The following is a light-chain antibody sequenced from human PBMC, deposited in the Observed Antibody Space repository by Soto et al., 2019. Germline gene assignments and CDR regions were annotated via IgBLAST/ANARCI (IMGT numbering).Light chain of an antibody. CDR3: SSYTSSSTKV. J-gene: IGLJ7*01. V-gene: IGLV2-14*01. CDR2: EVS. CDR1: SSDVGGYNY. Sequence: QSALTQPASVSGSPGQSITISCTGTSSDVGGYNYVSWYQQHPGKAPKLMIYEVSNRPSGVSNRFSGSKSGNTASLTISGLQAEYEADYYCSSYTSSSTKVFGGGPQLTVL.